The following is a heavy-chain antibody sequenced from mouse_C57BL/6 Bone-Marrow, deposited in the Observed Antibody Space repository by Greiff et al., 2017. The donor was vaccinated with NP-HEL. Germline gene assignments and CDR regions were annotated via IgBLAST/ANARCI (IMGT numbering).Heavy chain of an antibody. Sequence: EVQLVESGGGLVKPGGSLKLSCAASGFTFSSYAMSWVRQTPEKRLEWVATISAGGSYTYYPDNVKGRFTISRDNAKNNLYLQMSNLKSEDTAMDYCARKENYYSNAFAYWGKGTLVTVAA. V-gene: IGHV5-4*01. D-gene: IGHD2-5*01. CDR2: ISAGGSYT. CDR1: GFTFSSYA. CDR3: ARKENYYSNAFAY. J-gene: IGHJ3*01.